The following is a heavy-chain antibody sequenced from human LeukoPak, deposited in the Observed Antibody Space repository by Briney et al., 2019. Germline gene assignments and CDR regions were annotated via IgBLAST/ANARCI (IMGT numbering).Heavy chain of an antibody. CDR3: AKDLSSSGRYSSVDY. J-gene: IGHJ4*02. V-gene: IGHV3-48*03. Sequence: GGSLRLSCAASGFTFSSYEMNWVRQAPGKGLEWVSYISSSGSTIYYADSVKGRFTISRDNSKNALYLQMNSLRAEDTALYYCAKDLSSSGRYSSVDYWGQGTLVTVSS. D-gene: IGHD1-26*01. CDR2: ISSSGSTI. CDR1: GFTFSSYE.